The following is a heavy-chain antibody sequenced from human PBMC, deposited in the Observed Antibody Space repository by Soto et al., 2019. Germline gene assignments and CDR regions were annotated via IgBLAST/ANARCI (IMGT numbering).Heavy chain of an antibody. V-gene: IGHV4-4*07. J-gene: IGHJ5*02. CDR1: GGSISSYY. CDR2: IYTSGST. CDR3: AREAGYCSGGSCYPFDP. D-gene: IGHD2-15*01. Sequence: SQTLSLTCTVSGGSISSYYWSWIRQPAGKGLEWIGRIYTSGSTNYNPSLKSRFTMSVDTSKNQFSLKLSSVTAADTAVYYCAREAGYCSGGSCYPFDPWGQGTLVTVSS.